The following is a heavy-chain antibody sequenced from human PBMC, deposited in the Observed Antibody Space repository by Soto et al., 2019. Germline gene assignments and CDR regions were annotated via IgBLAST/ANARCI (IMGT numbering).Heavy chain of an antibody. D-gene: IGHD3-10*01. V-gene: IGHV5-51*01. CDR2: IYPDDSDT. J-gene: IGHJ5*02. Sequence: GESLKISCKHSGFNFPTFWIAWVRQMPGKGLEWMGTIYPDDSDTRYSPSFQGQVTISADKSIQTAYLQWGSLKASDTAMYYCARHYYYGSGSYYRPWFDPWGQGTLVTVSS. CDR1: GFNFPTFW. CDR3: ARHYYYGSGSYYRPWFDP.